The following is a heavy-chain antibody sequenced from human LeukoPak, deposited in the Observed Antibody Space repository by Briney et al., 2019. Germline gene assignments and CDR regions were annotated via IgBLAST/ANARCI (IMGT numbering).Heavy chain of an antibody. CDR2: ISYDGSNK. CDR3: ASGGGKGDY. J-gene: IGHJ4*02. CDR1: GFTFSSYA. V-gene: IGHV3-30-3*01. Sequence: PGGSLRLSCAASGFTFSSYAMHWVRQAPGKGLEWVAVISYDGSNKYYADSVKGRFTISRDNSKNTLYLQMNSLRAEDTAVYYCASGGGKGDYWGQGALVTVSS. D-gene: IGHD4-23*01.